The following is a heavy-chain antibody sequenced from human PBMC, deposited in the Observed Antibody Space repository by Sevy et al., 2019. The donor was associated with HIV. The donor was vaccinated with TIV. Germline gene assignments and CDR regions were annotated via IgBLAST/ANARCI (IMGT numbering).Heavy chain of an antibody. D-gene: IGHD2-2*01. CDR3: TTEAVDCSTTTCYVAMDL. CDR1: GFTFSNVW. J-gene: IGHJ6*01. V-gene: IGHV3-15*01. CDR2: IKSKIDGGTI. Sequence: GGSLRLSCAASGFTFSNVWMSWVRQAPGKGLEWVGRIKSKIDGGTIDYAAPVKVRFTISRDDSKNTLYLQMNSLKTEDTAVYYCTTEAVDCSTTTCYVAMDLWGQGTTVTVSS.